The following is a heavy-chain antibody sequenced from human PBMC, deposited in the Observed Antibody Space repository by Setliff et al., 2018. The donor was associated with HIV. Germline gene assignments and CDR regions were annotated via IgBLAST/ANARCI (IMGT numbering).Heavy chain of an antibody. CDR2: IKSKYHGGTA. Sequence: PGGSLRLSCAVSGLTFSNLWMMWVRQGPGKGPEWVGRIKSKYHGGTADYAASVKGSFTISRDDSKNTVYLQMHGLKIEDTALYYCATDVPYSGGALNNGGQGTVVTVSS. D-gene: IGHD2-21*01. V-gene: IGHV3-15*01. CDR1: GLTFSNLW. J-gene: IGHJ3*02. CDR3: ATDVPYSGGALNN.